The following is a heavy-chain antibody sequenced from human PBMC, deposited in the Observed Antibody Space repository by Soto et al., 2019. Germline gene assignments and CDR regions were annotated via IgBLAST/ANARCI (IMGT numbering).Heavy chain of an antibody. D-gene: IGHD3-3*01. CDR1: GFTFSSYA. CDR2: ISSNGGST. J-gene: IGHJ6*03. Sequence: GGSLRLSCAASGFTFSSYAMNWVRQAPGKGLEYVSAISSNGGSTYYANSVKGRFTISRDNSKNTLYLQMGSLRAEDMAVYYCARCPYYDFWSGYYTDYYYYYMDVWGKGTTVTVSS. V-gene: IGHV3-64*01. CDR3: ARCPYYDFWSGYYTDYYYYYMDV.